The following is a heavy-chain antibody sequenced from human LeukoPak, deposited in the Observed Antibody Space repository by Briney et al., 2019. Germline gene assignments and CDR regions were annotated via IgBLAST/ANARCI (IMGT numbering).Heavy chain of an antibody. Sequence: SETLSLTCTVSGGSISSYYWSWIRQPPGKGLEWIGYIYYSGSTNYNPSLKSRVTISVDTPKNQSSLKLSSVTAADTAVYYCARVDSSSWAYYYYYMDVWGKGTTVTVSS. CDR1: GGSISSYY. J-gene: IGHJ6*03. V-gene: IGHV4-59*08. D-gene: IGHD6-13*01. CDR2: IYYSGST. CDR3: ARVDSSSWAYYYYYMDV.